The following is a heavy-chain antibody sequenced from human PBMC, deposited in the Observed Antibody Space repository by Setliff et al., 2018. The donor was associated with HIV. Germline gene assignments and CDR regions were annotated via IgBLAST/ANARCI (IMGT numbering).Heavy chain of an antibody. Sequence: SETLSLTCTVSGGSISSHFWSWIRQPPGKGLEWIGSIYYSGSTNYNPSLKSRVTISVVTSKNQFSLKLGSVTAADTAVYYCARGTLYYDYVWGTPFPFDYWGQGTLGTVS. CDR2: IYYSGST. V-gene: IGHV4-59*11. D-gene: IGHD3-16*01. CDR1: GGSISSHF. CDR3: ARGTLYYDYVWGTPFPFDY. J-gene: IGHJ4*02.